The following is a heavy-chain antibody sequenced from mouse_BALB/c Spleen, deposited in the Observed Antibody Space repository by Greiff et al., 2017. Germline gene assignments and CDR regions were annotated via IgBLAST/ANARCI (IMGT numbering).Heavy chain of an antibody. CDR2: INPSTGYT. Sequence: QVQLQQSGAELAKPGASVKMSCKASGYTFTSYWMHWVKQRPGQGLEWIGYINPSTGYTEYNQKFKDKATLTADKSSSTAYMQLSSLTSEDSAVYYCAIYLAWFAYWGQGTLVTVSA. CDR3: AIYLAWFAY. D-gene: IGHD2-1*01. CDR1: GYTFTSYW. J-gene: IGHJ3*01. V-gene: IGHV1-7*01.